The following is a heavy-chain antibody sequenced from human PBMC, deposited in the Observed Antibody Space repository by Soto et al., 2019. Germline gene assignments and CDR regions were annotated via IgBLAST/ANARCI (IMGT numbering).Heavy chain of an antibody. Sequence: ASVKVSCKASGGTFSSYAISCVRQAPGQGLEWMGGIIPIFGTANYAQKFQGRVTITADESTSTAYMELSSLRSEDTAVYYCAREVYDSSAGFDYWGQGTLVTVSS. D-gene: IGHD3-22*01. CDR2: IIPIFGTA. V-gene: IGHV1-69*13. CDR1: GGTFSSYA. CDR3: AREVYDSSAGFDY. J-gene: IGHJ4*02.